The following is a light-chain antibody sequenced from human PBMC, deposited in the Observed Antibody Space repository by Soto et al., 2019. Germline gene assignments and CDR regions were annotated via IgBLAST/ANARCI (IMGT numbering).Light chain of an antibody. CDR1: QTISSW. CDR3: QQYSSYWT. Sequence: DIQMTQSPSTLSGSVGDRVTITCRASQTISSWLAWYQQKPGRAPKLLMYEASSLESGVPSRLSGSGSGTEFTLTISGLQPDDFATYHCQQYSSYWTFGQGTKVDI. CDR2: EAS. J-gene: IGKJ1*01. V-gene: IGKV1-5*03.